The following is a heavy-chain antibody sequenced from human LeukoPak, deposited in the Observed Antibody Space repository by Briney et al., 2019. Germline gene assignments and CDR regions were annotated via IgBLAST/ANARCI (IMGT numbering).Heavy chain of an antibody. CDR3: ARFLVDYGDYGGYYYHGMDV. Sequence: ASVKVSCKASGYTFTSYGISWVRQAPGQGLEWMGWISAYNGNTNYAQKLQGRVTMTTDTSTSTAYMELRSLRSDDTAVYYCARFLVDYGDYGGYYYHGMDVWGQGTTVTVSS. CDR2: ISAYNGNT. J-gene: IGHJ6*02. V-gene: IGHV1-18*01. CDR1: GYTFTSYG. D-gene: IGHD4-17*01.